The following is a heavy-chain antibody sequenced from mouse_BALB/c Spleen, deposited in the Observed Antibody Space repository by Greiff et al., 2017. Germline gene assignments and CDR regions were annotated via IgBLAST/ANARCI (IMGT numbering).Heavy chain of an antibody. Sequence: VKLQESGAELVRPGVSVKISCKGSGYTFTDYAMHWVKQSHAKSLEWIGVISTYYGDASYNQKFKGKATMTVDKSSSTAYMELARLTSEDSAIYYCARGGLLSYYFDYWGQGTTLTVSS. D-gene: IGHD2-10*01. J-gene: IGHJ2*01. CDR3: ARGGLLSYYFDY. CDR2: ISTYYGDA. CDR1: GYTFTDYA. V-gene: IGHV1S137*01.